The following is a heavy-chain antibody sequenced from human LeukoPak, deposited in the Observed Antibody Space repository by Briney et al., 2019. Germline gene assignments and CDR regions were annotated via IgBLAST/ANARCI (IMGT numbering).Heavy chain of an antibody. D-gene: IGHD4/OR15-4a*01. Sequence: GGSLRLSCAASGFTFSNYAMSWVRQAPGKGLEWVSTISGGGENTYYADSVKGRFTISRDNSKNTLNPQMNSLRAEDTAVYYCAKDLSMVVMFSHYFDFWGQGTLVTVSS. CDR3: AKDLSMVVMFSHYFDF. CDR1: GFTFSNYA. J-gene: IGHJ4*02. CDR2: ISGGGENT. V-gene: IGHV3-23*01.